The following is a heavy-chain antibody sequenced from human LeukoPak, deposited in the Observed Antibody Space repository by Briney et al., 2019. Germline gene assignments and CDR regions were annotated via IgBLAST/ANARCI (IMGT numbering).Heavy chain of an antibody. CDR1: RFPFCYYW. D-gene: IGHD6-19*01. CDR2: IKQDGSVT. CDR3: AGGTGWLTTD. Sequence: GSLELSFSASRFPFCYYWINLVRPASGKGLEWVANIKQDGSVTKYVDSVKGRFTISRDNAKNSLYLQMNSLRAEDTAIYYCAGGTGWLTTDWGQGTLVTVSS. V-gene: IGHV3-7*01. J-gene: IGHJ4*02.